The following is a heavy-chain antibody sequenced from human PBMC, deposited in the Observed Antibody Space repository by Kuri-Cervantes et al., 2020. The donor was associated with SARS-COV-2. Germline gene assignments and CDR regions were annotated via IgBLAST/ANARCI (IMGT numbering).Heavy chain of an antibody. V-gene: IGHV4-61*10. CDR1: GASISTSGNNY. CDR2: IYYSGST. D-gene: IGHD5-18*01. Sequence: SETLSLTCSVSGASISTSGNNYWTWIRQSTGKGLEWIGRIYYSGSTKYNPSLKSRVTISVDMSKNQFSLKLSSVTAADTAVYYCARAAGYIDGSYYYYGLDVWGQGTTVTVSS. J-gene: IGHJ6*02. CDR3: ARAAGYIDGSYYYYGLDV.